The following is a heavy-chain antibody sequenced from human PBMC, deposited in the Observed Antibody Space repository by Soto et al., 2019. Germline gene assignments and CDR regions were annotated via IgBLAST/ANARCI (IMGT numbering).Heavy chain of an antibody. CDR2: INHSGST. CDR1: GGSFSGYY. CDR3: ARGVGITMIVFYYFDY. Sequence: SETLSLTCAVYGGSFSGYYWSWIRQPPGKGLEWIGEINHSGSTNYNPPLKSRVTISVDTSKNQFSLKLSSVTAADTAVYYCARGVGITMIVFYYFDYWGQGTLVTVSS. J-gene: IGHJ4*02. V-gene: IGHV4-34*01. D-gene: IGHD3-22*01.